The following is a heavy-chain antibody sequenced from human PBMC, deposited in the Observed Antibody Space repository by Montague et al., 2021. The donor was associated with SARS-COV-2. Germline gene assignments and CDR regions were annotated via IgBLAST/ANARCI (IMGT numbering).Heavy chain of an antibody. CDR3: AREVRCYYDNSGPGAFEN. CDR1: GGSFSNYY. D-gene: IGHD3-22*01. J-gene: IGHJ3*02. V-gene: IGHV4-59*12. CDR2: INYSGST. Sequence: SETLSLTCTVSGGSFSNYYWSWIRRPPGKGLEWIGHINYSGSTKXNPSLKSRVTISVDTSKNQFSLKLSSVTAADTAVYYCAREVRCYYDNSGPGAFENWGQGTMVTVSS.